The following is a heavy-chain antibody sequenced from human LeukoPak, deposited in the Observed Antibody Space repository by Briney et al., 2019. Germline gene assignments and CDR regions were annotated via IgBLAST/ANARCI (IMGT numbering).Heavy chain of an antibody. Sequence: SETLSLTCTVSGGSISSSSYYWGWIRQPPGKGLEWIGNIYYSGSTYYNPSLKNRVTISVDTSKNQFSLKLSSVTAADTAVYYCARDSVGASQIDYWGQGTLVTVSS. CDR1: GGSISSSSYY. CDR2: IYYSGST. J-gene: IGHJ4*02. D-gene: IGHD1-26*01. CDR3: ARDSVGASQIDY. V-gene: IGHV4-39*07.